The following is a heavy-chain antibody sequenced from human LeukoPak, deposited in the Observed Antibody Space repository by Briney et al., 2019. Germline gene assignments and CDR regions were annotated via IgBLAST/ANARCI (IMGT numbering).Heavy chain of an antibody. D-gene: IGHD3/OR15-3a*01. CDR2: ICYRGST. CDR1: GVSINSGGYY. Sequence: SETLSLTCTVSGVSINSGGYYWPWIRQHPGKGLEWIGYICYRGSTYYNPSLKSRVTISVDTSENQFSLKLNSVTAADTAVYYCARRTGYLNYYYYYYMDVWGNGTTVTVSS. V-gene: IGHV4-31*03. CDR3: ARRTGYLNYYYYYYMDV. J-gene: IGHJ6*03.